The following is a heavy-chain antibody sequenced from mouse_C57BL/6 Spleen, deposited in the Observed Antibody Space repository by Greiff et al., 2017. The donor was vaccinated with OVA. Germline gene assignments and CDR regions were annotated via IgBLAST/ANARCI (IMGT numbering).Heavy chain of an antibody. V-gene: IGHV5-17*01. CDR1: GFTFSDYG. Sequence: EVKLVESGGGLVKPGGSLKLSCAASGFTFSDYGMHWVRQAPEKGLEWVAYISSGSSTIYYADTVKGRFTISRDNAKNTLFLQMTSLRSEDTAMYYCAREGVVGTGGYYFDYWGQGTTLTVSS. CDR2: ISSGSSTI. CDR3: AREGVVGTGGYYFDY. D-gene: IGHD1-1*01. J-gene: IGHJ2*01.